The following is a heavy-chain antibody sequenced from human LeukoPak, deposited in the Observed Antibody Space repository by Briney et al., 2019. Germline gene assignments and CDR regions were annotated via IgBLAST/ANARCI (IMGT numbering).Heavy chain of an antibody. CDR1: GDSISRSPYY. J-gene: IGHJ6*03. Sequence: RASETLSLTCTVSGDSISRSPYYWGWIRQPPGKGLEWIATIFYSGSTYYNPSLNSRVTISVDTSKNQFSLKLSSVTAADTAVYYCARHGRGSPRDYYYYFMDVWGKGTTVTVSS. CDR3: ARHGRGSPRDYYYYFMDV. CDR2: IFYSGST. V-gene: IGHV4-39*01.